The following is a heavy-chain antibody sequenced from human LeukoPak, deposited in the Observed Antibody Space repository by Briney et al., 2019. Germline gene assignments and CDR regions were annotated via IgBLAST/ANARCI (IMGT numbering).Heavy chain of an antibody. CDR3: ARARQRATGTYFDY. CDR2: IYYSGST. V-gene: IGHV4-31*03. Sequence: SETLSLTCTVSGGSISSGGYYWSWIRQHPGKGLEWIGYIYYSGSTYYNPSLKSRVTISVDTSKNQFSLKLSSVTAADTAVYYCARARQRATGTYFDYWGQGTLVTISS. J-gene: IGHJ4*02. CDR1: GGSISSGGYY. D-gene: IGHD1-1*01.